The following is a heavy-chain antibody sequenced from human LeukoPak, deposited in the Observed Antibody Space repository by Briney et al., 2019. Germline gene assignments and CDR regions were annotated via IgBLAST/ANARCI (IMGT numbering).Heavy chain of an antibody. D-gene: IGHD6-6*01. CDR3: AGAHSLEYSSSSWFDP. J-gene: IGHJ5*02. Sequence: ASVKVSCKASGYTFTGYYMHWVRQAPGQGLEWMGWINPNSGGTNYAQKFQGRVTMTRDTSISTAYMELSRLRSDDTAVYYCAGAHSLEYSSSSWFDPWGQGTLVTVSS. V-gene: IGHV1-2*02. CDR2: INPNSGGT. CDR1: GYTFTGYY.